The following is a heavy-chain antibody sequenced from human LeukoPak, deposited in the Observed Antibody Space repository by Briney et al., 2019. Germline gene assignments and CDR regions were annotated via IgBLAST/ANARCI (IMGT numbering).Heavy chain of an antibody. CDR1: GGSFSGYY. D-gene: IGHD3-10*01. V-gene: IGHV4-34*01. CDR3: ARSGTYQYSSTSDY. J-gene: IGHJ4*02. Sequence: KSSETLSLTCAVYGGSFSGYYWSWIRQTPGKGLEWIGEIDHSGTTNYNPSLKSRVTISLDTSKNQFSLKVTSVTAADTAVYYCARSGTYQYSSTSDYWGQGTLVTVSS. CDR2: IDHSGTT.